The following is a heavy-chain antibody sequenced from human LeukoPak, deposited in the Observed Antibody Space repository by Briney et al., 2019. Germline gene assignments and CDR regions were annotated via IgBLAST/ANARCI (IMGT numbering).Heavy chain of an antibody. D-gene: IGHD2-15*01. CDR3: AIDIVTPDFDY. V-gene: IGHV3-21*01. J-gene: IGHJ4*02. Sequence: GGSLRLSCAASGFTFSSYGMNWVRQAPGKGLEWVSSISSSSTYIYYADSVRGRFTISRDNAKNSLYLQMNSLRAEDTAIYHCAIDIVTPDFDYWGQGTLVTVSS. CDR2: ISSSSTYI. CDR1: GFTFSSYG.